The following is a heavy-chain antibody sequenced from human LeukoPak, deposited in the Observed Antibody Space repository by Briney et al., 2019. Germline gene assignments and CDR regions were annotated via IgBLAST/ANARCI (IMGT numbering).Heavy chain of an antibody. CDR2: MNPNSGNT. D-gene: IGHD2-15*01. CDR3: ARDGRCSGGSCYSLGN. CDR1: GYTFTSYD. V-gene: IGHV1-8*01. Sequence: ASVKVSCKASGYTFTSYDINWVRQATGQGLEWMGWMNPNSGNTGYAQKFQGRVTMTRNTSISTAYMELSSLRFEDTAVYYCARDGRCSGGSCYSLGNWGQGTLVTVSS. J-gene: IGHJ4*02.